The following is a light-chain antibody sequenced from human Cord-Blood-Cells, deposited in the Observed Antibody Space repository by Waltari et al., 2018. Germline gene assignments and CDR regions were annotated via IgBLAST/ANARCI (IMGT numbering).Light chain of an antibody. CDR3: QQYGSSLWA. V-gene: IGKV3-20*01. CDR1: QSVSSSY. J-gene: IGKJ1*01. CDR2: GPS. Sequence: DIVLTQSPGTLSLSPGERATLSCRASQSVSSSYSAWYQQKPGQAPRLLIYGPSSRATGIADRFSGSGSGTDFSLTISRLEPEDFAVYYCQQYGSSLWAFGQGTKVEIK.